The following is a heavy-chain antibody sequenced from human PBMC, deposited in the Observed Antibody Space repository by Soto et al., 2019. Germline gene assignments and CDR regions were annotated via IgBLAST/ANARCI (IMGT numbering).Heavy chain of an antibody. CDR2: IYRTGTT. V-gene: IGHV4-31*03. J-gene: IGHJ5*02. CDR1: GGSISISEQY. Sequence: SETLSLSCTVSGGSISISEQYWSWIRQVPGKGLEWIGYIYRTGTTNYSPSLKSRLAISLDTSKNQFSLRLSSVTAADTAVYYCARGIGHSNRFDPWGQGTLVTVSS. CDR3: ARGIGHSNRFDP.